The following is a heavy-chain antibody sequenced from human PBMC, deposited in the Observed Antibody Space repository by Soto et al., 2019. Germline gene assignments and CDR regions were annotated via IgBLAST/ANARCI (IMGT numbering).Heavy chain of an antibody. J-gene: IGHJ6*02. CDR3: ARDKDRLQLGGNYYYIVAG. D-gene: IGHD2-2*01. CDR2: IMPIFRTP. Sequence: QVQLDQSGAEVKKPGSSVKLSCKASGGTFSNSAISWVRQAPGQGLELMGGIMPIFRTPDYAQKFQARVTITADESTGTAYMELSGLKPDGTAVYYCARDKDRLQLGGNYYYIVAGWGQGTTVTVSS. CDR1: GGTFSNSA. V-gene: IGHV1-69*12.